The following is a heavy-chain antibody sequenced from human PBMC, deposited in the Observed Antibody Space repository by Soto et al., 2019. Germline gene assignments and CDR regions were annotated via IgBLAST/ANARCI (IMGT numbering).Heavy chain of an antibody. D-gene: IGHD2-15*01. CDR2: ISGSGGST. J-gene: IGHJ4*02. CDR3: AKGGGVCSGGSCFSSWIDY. Sequence: EVQLLESGGGLVQPGGSLRLSCAASGFTFSSYAMSWVRQAPGKGLEWVSAISGSGGSTYYADSVKGRFTISRDNSKNELYLQMNSLRAEDTAVYYCAKGGGVCSGGSCFSSWIDYWGQGTLVTVSS. V-gene: IGHV3-23*01. CDR1: GFTFSSYA.